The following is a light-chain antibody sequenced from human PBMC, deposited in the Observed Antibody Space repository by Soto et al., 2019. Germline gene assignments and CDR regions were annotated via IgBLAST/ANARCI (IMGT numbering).Light chain of an antibody. V-gene: IGKV3-15*01. CDR2: GAS. J-gene: IGKJ4*01. CDR3: QQYNNWPLT. Sequence: EIVMTQSPATLSVSPGERATLSCRASQSVNTNLAWSPQNPGQAPRLLISGASARATGIPARFSGSGSGTEFTLTISSLQSEEFAVYYCQQYNNWPLTFGGGTKVEIK. CDR1: QSVNTN.